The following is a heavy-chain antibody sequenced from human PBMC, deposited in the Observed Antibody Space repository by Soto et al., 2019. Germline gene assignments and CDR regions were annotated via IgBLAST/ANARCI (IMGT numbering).Heavy chain of an antibody. J-gene: IGHJ5*02. D-gene: IGHD3-10*01. V-gene: IGHV1-18*01. CDR3: ARGVGSGSYYNQYSWFDP. CDR2: INVYNGNT. CDR1: GYTFTNYV. Sequence: QVQLVQSGGEVKKPGASVKVSCKASGYTFTNYVISWVRQAPGQGREWMGWINVYNGNTKSAQKVQGRDTMTTDTATSTAYMGLRSLRSADTAVYYCARGVGSGSYYNQYSWFDPWGQGTLVTVSS.